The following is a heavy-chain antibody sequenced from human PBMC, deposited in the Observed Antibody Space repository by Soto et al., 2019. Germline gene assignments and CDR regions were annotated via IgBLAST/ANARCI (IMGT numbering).Heavy chain of an antibody. CDR2: IDPNSGGT. CDR3: ARDQRWLQYGYYGMDV. D-gene: IGHD5-12*01. V-gene: IGHV1-2*04. Sequence: QVQLVQSGAEVKKPGASVKVSCKASGYTFTGYYMHWVRQAHGQRLEWMGWIDPNSGGTNYGQKFQGCVTMTRDTSISTAYMELSRLRCDDTAVYYCARDQRWLQYGYYGMDVWGQGTTVTVSS. J-gene: IGHJ6*02. CDR1: GYTFTGYY.